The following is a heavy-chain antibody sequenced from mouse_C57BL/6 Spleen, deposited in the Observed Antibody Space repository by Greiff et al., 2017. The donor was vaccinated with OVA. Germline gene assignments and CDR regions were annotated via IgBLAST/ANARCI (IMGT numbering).Heavy chain of an antibody. D-gene: IGHD1-1*01. Sequence: QVQLQQPGAELVKPGASVKLSCKASGYTFTSYWMHWVKQRPGQGLEWIGMIHPNSGSTNYNEKFKSKATLTVDKSSSTAYMQLSSLTSEDSAVYYCTFRGGSSFDYWGQGTTLTVSS. CDR1: GYTFTSYW. CDR2: IHPNSGST. V-gene: IGHV1-64*01. J-gene: IGHJ2*01. CDR3: TFRGGSSFDY.